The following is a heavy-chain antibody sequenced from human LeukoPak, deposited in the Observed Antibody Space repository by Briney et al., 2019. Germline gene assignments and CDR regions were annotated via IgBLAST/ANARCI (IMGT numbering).Heavy chain of an antibody. D-gene: IGHD5-12*01. CDR3: ARGFDSGYDFGY. V-gene: IGHV3-33*01. CDR2: IWYDGSNK. J-gene: IGHJ4*02. Sequence: PGGSLRLSCAASGFTFSTYGMHWVRQAPGKGLEWVAVIWYDGSNKYYIDSARGRFTISRDNSRNTPYLQMNSLRAEDTAVYYCARGFDSGYDFGYWGQGTLVTVSS. CDR1: GFTFSTYG.